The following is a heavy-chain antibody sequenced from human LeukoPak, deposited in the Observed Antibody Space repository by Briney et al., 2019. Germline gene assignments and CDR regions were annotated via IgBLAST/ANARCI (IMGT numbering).Heavy chain of an antibody. Sequence: PSQTLSLTCAVSGGSISSGGYYWSWIRQPPGKGLEWIGEINHSGSTNYNPSLKSRVTISVDTSKNQFSLKLSSVTAADTAVYYCARAAAGSGYGMDVWGQGTTVTVSS. CDR1: GGSISSGGYY. CDR2: INHSGST. J-gene: IGHJ6*02. D-gene: IGHD6-13*01. V-gene: IGHV4-30-2*01. CDR3: ARAAAGSGYGMDV.